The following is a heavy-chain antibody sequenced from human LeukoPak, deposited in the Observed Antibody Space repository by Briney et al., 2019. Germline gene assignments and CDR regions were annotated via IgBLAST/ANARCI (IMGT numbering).Heavy chain of an antibody. Sequence: SETLSLTCTVSGGSISSYYWSWLRQPPGKELEWIGDISYSGGTIYKDSLKGRVTISVDTSKNQFSLKVNSVTAADTAVYYCARSGFSNTFPLDYWGQGTLVTVSS. CDR3: ARSGFSNTFPLDY. CDR1: GGSISSYY. D-gene: IGHD2/OR15-2a*01. V-gene: IGHV4-59*01. CDR2: ISYSGGT. J-gene: IGHJ4*02.